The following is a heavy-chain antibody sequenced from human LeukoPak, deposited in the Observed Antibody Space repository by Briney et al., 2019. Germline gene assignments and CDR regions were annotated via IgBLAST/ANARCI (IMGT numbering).Heavy chain of an antibody. D-gene: IGHD4-17*01. J-gene: IGHJ4*02. Sequence: ASVKVSCKASGYTFTSYGISWVRQAPGQGLEWMGWIYSYNGNTNYPQKFQGRVTMTTDTSTSIAYMELRSLTSDDTAVYYCARLKSYGDYGYWGQGTLVTVSS. V-gene: IGHV1-18*01. CDR2: IYSYNGNT. CDR3: ARLKSYGDYGY. CDR1: GYTFTSYG.